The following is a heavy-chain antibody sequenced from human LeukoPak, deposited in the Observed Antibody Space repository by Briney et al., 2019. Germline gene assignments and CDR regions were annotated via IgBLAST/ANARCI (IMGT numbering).Heavy chain of an antibody. V-gene: IGHV3-48*03. CDR1: GFTFSSYE. CDR3: ARGDGYNYKPDY. CDR2: ISSSGSTI. J-gene: IGHJ4*02. D-gene: IGHD5-24*01. Sequence: PGGSLRLSCAASGFTFSSYEMNWVRQAPGKGLEWVSYISSSGSTIYYADSVKGRFTISRDSAKNSLYLQMNSLRAEDTAVYYCARGDGYNYKPDYWGQGTLVTVSS.